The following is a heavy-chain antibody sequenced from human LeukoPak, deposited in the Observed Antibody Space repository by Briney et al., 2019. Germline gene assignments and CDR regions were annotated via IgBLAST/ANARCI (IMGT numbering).Heavy chain of an antibody. CDR3: ARDQGGLGGGFNY. CDR1: RYTLTRYA. Sequence: SVKVSCKPCRYTLTRYAMFWVRQAPGHRLEWLGGINAGNGKTKYSQKLQGRDTITRDTSASTAYMALSSLRAEATAVYYCARDQGGLGGGFNYWGQGTLVTVSS. J-gene: IGHJ4*02. CDR2: INAGNGKT. D-gene: IGHD3-10*01. V-gene: IGHV1-3*01.